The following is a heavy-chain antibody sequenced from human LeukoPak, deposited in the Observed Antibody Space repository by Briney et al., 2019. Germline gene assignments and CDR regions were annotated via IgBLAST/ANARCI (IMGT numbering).Heavy chain of an antibody. D-gene: IGHD3-22*01. CDR3: AKAGDDSSGYYPDY. V-gene: IGHV3-30*18. CDR1: GFTFSSYG. J-gene: IGHJ4*02. Sequence: QPGRSLRLSCAASGFTFSSYGMHWVRQAPGKGLEWVAVISYDGSNKYYADSVKGRFTISRDNSKNTLYLQMNSLRAEDTAVYYCAKAGDDSSGYYPDYWGQGTLVTVSS. CDR2: ISYDGSNK.